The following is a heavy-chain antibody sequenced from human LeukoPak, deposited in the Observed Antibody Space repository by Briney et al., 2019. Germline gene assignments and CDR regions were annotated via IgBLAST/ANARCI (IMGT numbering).Heavy chain of an antibody. V-gene: IGHV4-34*01. J-gene: IGHJ4*02. CDR2: INHTGRT. CDR3: ARLSGRDYYFDY. CDR1: GGSFSANY. D-gene: IGHD3-10*01. Sequence: PSETLSLTCAVSGGSFSANYWSWIRQPPGEGPEWIGEINHTGRTNYNPSLKSRVTISVDMSKNQFSLKLSSVTAADTAVYYCARLSGRDYYFDYWGQGTLVTVSS.